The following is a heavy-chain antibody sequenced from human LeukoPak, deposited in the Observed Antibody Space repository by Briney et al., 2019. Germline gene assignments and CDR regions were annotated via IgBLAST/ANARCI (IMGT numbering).Heavy chain of an antibody. J-gene: IGHJ4*02. CDR1: GFTFSSYT. D-gene: IGHD6-13*01. CDR3: ARADRYGTTWYWRVDY. V-gene: IGHV3-23*01. CDR2: ISGNGGTT. Sequence: AGGSERLSCAVSGFTFSSYTLTWFSQAPRKGLEWVSSISGNGGTTYYADSVKGRFTISRDTSRNTLYLQMNSLRAEDTAVYYCARADRYGTTWYWRVDYWCQANRLSVSS.